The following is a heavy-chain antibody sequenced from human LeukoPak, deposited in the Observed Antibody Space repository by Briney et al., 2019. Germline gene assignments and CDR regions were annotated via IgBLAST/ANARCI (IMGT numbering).Heavy chain of an antibody. J-gene: IGHJ4*02. CDR3: ARDRYSRIDY. D-gene: IGHD6-13*01. CDR2: ISGSSNTI. Sequence: PGGSLRLSCAASGFTFTKYWMTWVRQAPGKGLEWLSYISGSSNTIYYADSVKGRFTISRDNAKNSLYLQMNSLRAEDTAVYYCARDRYSRIDYWGQGTLVTVSS. CDR1: GFTFTKYW. V-gene: IGHV3-48*01.